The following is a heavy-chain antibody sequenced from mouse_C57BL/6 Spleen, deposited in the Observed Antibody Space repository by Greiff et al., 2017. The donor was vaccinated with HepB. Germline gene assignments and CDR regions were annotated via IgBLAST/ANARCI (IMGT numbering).Heavy chain of an antibody. V-gene: IGHV1-81*01. Sequence: QVHVKQSGAELARPGASVKLSCKASGYTFTSYGISWVKQRTGQGLEWIGEIYPRSGNTYYNEKFKGKATLTADKSSSTAYMELRSLTSEDSAVYFCARRSYSNYEGYAMDYWGQGTSVTVSS. CDR2: IYPRSGNT. D-gene: IGHD2-5*01. CDR1: GYTFTSYG. J-gene: IGHJ4*01. CDR3: ARRSYSNYEGYAMDY.